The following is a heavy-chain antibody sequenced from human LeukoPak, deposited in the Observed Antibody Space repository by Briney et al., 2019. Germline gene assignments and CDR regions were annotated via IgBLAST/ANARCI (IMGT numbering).Heavy chain of an antibody. D-gene: IGHD3-10*01. CDR3: ARGDYYGSPKVVAA. V-gene: IGHV4-59*08. CDR2: IYYSGST. CDR1: GGSISSYY. Sequence: SETLSLTCTVSGGSISSYYWSWIRQPAGKGLEWIGYIYYSGSTYYNPSLKSRVTISVDTSKNQFSLKLSSVTAADTAVYYCARGDYYGSPKVVAAWGQGTLVTVSS. J-gene: IGHJ5*02.